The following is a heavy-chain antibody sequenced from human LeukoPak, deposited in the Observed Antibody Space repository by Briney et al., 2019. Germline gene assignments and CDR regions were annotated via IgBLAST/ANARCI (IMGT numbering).Heavy chain of an antibody. CDR1: GFTFSSYW. CDR2: INSDGSST. CDR3: ARDKYCSSTSCYPLDY. J-gene: IGHJ4*02. Sequence: GGSLRLSCAASGFTFSSYWMHWVRQAPGKGLVWVSRINSDGSSTSYADSVKGRFTISRDNAKNALYLQMNSLRAEDTAVYYCARDKYCSSTSCYPLDYWGQGTLVTVSS. D-gene: IGHD2-2*01. V-gene: IGHV3-74*01.